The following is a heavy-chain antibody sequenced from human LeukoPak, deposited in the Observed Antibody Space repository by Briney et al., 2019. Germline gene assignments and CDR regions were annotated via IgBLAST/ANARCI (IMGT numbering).Heavy chain of an antibody. Sequence: GGSLRLSCAASGFTFSDYVMHWVRQAPGKGLEWVAVISYDGSNKYYADSVKGRFTISRDNSKNTLYLQMNSLRAEDTAVYYCARGIQCSSTSCYAGSTFDYWGQGTLVTVSS. CDR3: ARGIQCSSTSCYAGSTFDY. CDR1: GFTFSDYV. D-gene: IGHD2-2*01. J-gene: IGHJ4*02. V-gene: IGHV3-30-3*01. CDR2: ISYDGSNK.